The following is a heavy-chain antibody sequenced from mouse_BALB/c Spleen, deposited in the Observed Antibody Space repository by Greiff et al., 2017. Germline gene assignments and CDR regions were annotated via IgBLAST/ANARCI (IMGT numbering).Heavy chain of an antibody. J-gene: IGHJ3*01. Sequence: DVQLQESGAELVRPGALVKLSCKASGFNIKDYYMHWVKQRPEQGLEWIGWIDPENGNTIYDPKFQGKASITADTSSNTAYLQLSSLTSEDTAVYYCARVGLYKYGNSWFAYWGQGTLVTVSA. CDR2: IDPENGNT. D-gene: IGHD2-10*02. CDR1: GFNIKDYY. CDR3: ARVGLYKYGNSWFAY. V-gene: IGHV14-1*02.